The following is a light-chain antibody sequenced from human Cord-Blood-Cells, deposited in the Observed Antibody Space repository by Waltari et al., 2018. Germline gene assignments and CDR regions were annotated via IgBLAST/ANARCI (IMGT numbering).Light chain of an antibody. V-gene: IGLV2-11*01. Sequence: QSALTQPASVSGSPGQSITISCTGTSSDVGGYNYVSWYQQHPGKAPKLMIYGVSKRPSGVPDRFSGSKSGNTASLTISGLQAEDEADYYCCSYAGSYTWVFGGGTKLTVL. CDR3: CSYAGSYTWV. CDR1: SSDVGGYNY. CDR2: GVS. J-gene: IGLJ3*02.